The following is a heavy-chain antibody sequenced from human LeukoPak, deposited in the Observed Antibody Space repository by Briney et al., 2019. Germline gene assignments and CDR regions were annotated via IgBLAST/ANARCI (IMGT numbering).Heavy chain of an antibody. Sequence: SQTLSLTCAISGDSVSSNSAAWNWIRQSPSRGLEWLGRTYYGSKWYNDYAVSVKSRITINPDTSKNQFSLQLNSVTPEDTAVYYCARGKELMVYAPFDYWGQGTLVTVSS. D-gene: IGHD2-8*01. CDR3: ARGKELMVYAPFDY. J-gene: IGHJ4*02. V-gene: IGHV6-1*01. CDR2: TYYGSKWYN. CDR1: GDSVSSNSAA.